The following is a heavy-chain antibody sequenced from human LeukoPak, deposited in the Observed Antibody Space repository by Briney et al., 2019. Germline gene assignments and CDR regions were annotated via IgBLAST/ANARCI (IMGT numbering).Heavy chain of an antibody. CDR2: LSSYNSNT. V-gene: IGHV1-18*01. Sequence: GASVKVSCKASGYTFTSYDINWVRQVPGHGPEWMGWLSSYNSNTNFASRFQDRVTMTRDISTTTSYMELRSLRSDDTGVYYCARDRDGGPEYCRTSNCHRLAFDIWGQGTTVTVSS. D-gene: IGHD2-2*01. J-gene: IGHJ3*02. CDR1: GYTFTSYD. CDR3: ARDRDGGPEYCRTSNCHRLAFDI.